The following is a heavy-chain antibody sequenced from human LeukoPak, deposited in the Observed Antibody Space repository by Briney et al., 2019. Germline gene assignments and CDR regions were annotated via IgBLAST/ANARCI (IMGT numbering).Heavy chain of an antibody. CDR3: ARGIGPPRPFDY. CDR2: LSGSAGST. V-gene: IGHV3-23*01. CDR1: GFTFSTYA. J-gene: IGHJ4*02. Sequence: GGSLRLSCAASGFTFSTYAMNWVRQAPGKGLEWVSALSGSAGSTYYADSVKGRFTISRDNSKNTLYLQMNSLRAEDTAVYYCARGIGPPRPFDYWGQGTLVTVSS.